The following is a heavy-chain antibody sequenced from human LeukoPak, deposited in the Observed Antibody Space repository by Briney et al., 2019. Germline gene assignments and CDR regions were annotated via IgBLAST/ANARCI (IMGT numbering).Heavy chain of an antibody. D-gene: IGHD2-2*02. CDR2: ISGSSSTV. CDR3: ARGPGVSTNCYIGSPCNWFDP. Sequence: PGGSLRLSCAASGFTFSSYNMNWVRQAPGKGLEWVSYISGSSSTVYYADSVKGRFTISRDNAKNSLNLQMNSLRAEDTAVYYCARGPGVSTNCYIGSPCNWFDPWGQGTLVTVSS. J-gene: IGHJ5*02. CDR1: GFTFSSYN. V-gene: IGHV3-48*01.